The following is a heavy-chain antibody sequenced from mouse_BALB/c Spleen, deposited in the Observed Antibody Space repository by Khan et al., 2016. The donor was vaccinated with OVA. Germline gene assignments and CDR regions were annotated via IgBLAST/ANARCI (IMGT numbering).Heavy chain of an antibody. CDR2: ISYSGST. CDR1: GYSIISDYA. D-gene: IGHD6-1*01. J-gene: IGHJ3*01. CDR3: ARVSTLWFAY. Sequence: EVQLQESGPGLVKPSQSLSLTCTVTGYSIISDYAWNWIRQFPGNKLEWMGYISYSGSTSYNPSLKSRISITRDTSKKQFFLQLNSVTTEDTATXCCARVSTLWFAYRRHPTLVTLSA. V-gene: IGHV3-2*02.